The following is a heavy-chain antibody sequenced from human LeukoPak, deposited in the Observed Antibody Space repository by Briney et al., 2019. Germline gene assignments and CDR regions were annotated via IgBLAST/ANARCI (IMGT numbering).Heavy chain of an antibody. CDR3: ARRALDGGYFDY. Sequence: SETLPLTCAVYGGSFSGYYWSWIRQPPGKGLEWIGEINHSGSTNYNPSLKSRVTISVDTSKNQFSLKLSSVTAADTAVYYCARRALDGGYFDYWGQGTLVTVSS. J-gene: IGHJ4*02. CDR2: INHSGST. D-gene: IGHD2-15*01. CDR1: GGSFSGYY. V-gene: IGHV4-34*01.